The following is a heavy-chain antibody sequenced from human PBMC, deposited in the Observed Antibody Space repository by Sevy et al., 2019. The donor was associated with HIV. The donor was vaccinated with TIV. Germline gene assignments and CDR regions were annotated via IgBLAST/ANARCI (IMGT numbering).Heavy chain of an antibody. Sequence: SETLSLTCTVSGGSISSGGYYWSWIRQHPGKGLEWIGYIYYSGSTYYSPSLKSRVTISVDTSKNQFSLKLSSVTAADTAVYYCARAKGDVVVPAASRFDYWGQGTLVTVSS. D-gene: IGHD2-2*01. CDR3: ARAKGDVVVPAASRFDY. CDR1: GGSISSGGYY. J-gene: IGHJ4*02. CDR2: IYYSGST. V-gene: IGHV4-31*03.